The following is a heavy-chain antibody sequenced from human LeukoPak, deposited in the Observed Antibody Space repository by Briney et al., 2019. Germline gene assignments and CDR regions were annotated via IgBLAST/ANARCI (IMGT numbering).Heavy chain of an antibody. J-gene: IGHJ4*02. CDR1: GYTFTSYY. CDR3: ARVGGEGSGWYGFRSTDIDY. Sequence: ATVKVSCQASGYTFTSYYMHWVRQAPGQGLEWMGIINPSGGSTSYAQKFQGRVTMTRDTSTSTVYMELSSLRSEDTAVYYCARVGGEGSGWYGFRSTDIDYWGQGTLVTVSS. CDR2: INPSGGST. V-gene: IGHV1-46*01. D-gene: IGHD6-19*01.